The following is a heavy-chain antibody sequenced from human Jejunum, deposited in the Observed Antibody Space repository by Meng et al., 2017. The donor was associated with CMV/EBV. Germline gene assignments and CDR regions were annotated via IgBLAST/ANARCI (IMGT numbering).Heavy chain of an antibody. CDR3: ARVGGAQHGDFDF. CDR1: GESFSGYY. D-gene: IGHD4-17*01. V-gene: IGHV4-34*01. J-gene: IGHJ4*02. CDR2: INHSGST. Sequence: QVQLQHWGSGLLKPSETLSLTCTVYGESFSGYYWTWIRQPPGKGLEWIGEINHSGSTNYNPSLKSRVTILVDTSKRQFSLRLSFVTAADTAVYYCARVGGAQHGDFDFWGQGTLVTVSS.